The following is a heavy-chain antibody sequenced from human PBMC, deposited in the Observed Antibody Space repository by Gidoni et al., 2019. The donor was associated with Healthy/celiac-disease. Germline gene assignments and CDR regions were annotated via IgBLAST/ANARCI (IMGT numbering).Heavy chain of an antibody. CDR3: VLYYYDSSGYRYFDY. D-gene: IGHD3-22*01. V-gene: IGHV3-30-3*01. Sequence: QVQLVESGGGVVQPGRSLGLSCAASGFPFSSYAMHWVRQAPGKGLEWVAVISYDGSNKYYADSVKGRFTISRDNSKNTLYLQMNSLRAEDTAVYYCVLYYYDSSGYRYFDYWGQGTLVTVSS. CDR2: ISYDGSNK. CDR1: GFPFSSYA. J-gene: IGHJ4*02.